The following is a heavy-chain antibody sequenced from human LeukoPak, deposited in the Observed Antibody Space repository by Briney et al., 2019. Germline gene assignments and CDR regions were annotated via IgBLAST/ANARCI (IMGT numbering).Heavy chain of an antibody. CDR1: GGSISSSSYY. D-gene: IGHD1-20*01. CDR3: ARTVGGPRDRGALTARFDL. CDR2: IYYSGST. Sequence: SSETLSLTCTISGGSISSSSYYWGWIRQPPGKGLEWIGSIYYSGSTYYNPSLKSRVTMSVDTSKNQFSLKLSSVTAADTAVYYCARTVGGPRDRGALTARFDLWGRGTQVTVSS. V-gene: IGHV4-39*07. J-gene: IGHJ2*01.